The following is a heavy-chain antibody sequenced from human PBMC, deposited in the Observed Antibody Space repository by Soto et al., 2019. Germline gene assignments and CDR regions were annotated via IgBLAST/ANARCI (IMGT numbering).Heavy chain of an antibody. CDR2: INDDGIST. D-gene: IGHD1-1*01. Sequence: PGGSLRLSCAASGFTFSMYWMHWVRQVPGKGPEWVSRINDDGISTNYADSVKGRFTISRDNAKNTLYLQMNALRFEDTAVYYCTRGPRSTSTGTGAFWGQGTLVTVSS. CDR1: GFTFSMYW. CDR3: TRGPRSTSTGTGAF. J-gene: IGHJ4*02. V-gene: IGHV3-74*01.